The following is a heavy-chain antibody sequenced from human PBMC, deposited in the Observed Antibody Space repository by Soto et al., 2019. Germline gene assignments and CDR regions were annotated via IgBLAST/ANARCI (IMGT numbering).Heavy chain of an antibody. V-gene: IGHV3-30-3*01. CDR1: GFTFSDYA. J-gene: IGHJ5*02. CDR3: AGLTSGYSSQGWFDP. D-gene: IGHD4-4*01. Sequence: QVQLVESGGGVVQPGRSLRLSCAASGFTFSDYAIHWVRQAPGRGLEWVAMISYDGNKKYYADSVKGRFSISRDNSKNILYLQMNSLRAEDTAVYYCAGLTSGYSSQGWFDPWGQGTLVTVSS. CDR2: ISYDGNKK.